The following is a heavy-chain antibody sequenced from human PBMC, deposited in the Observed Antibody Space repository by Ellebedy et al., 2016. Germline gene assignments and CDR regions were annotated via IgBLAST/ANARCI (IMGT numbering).Heavy chain of an antibody. CDR2: IYSGGST. CDR1: GFSVSSNY. J-gene: IGHJ6*02. Sequence: GESLKISCAASGFSVSSNYMSWVRQAPGKGLEWLSVIYSGGSTYYADSVKGRFIISRDNSNNTLYLQMNSLRAEDTAVYYCARESGKHYYYYYGMDVWGQGTTVTVSS. V-gene: IGHV3-66*01. CDR3: ARESGKHYYYYYGMDV.